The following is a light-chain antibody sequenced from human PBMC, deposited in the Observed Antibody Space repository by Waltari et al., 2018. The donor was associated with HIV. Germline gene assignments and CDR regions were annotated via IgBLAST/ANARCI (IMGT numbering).Light chain of an antibody. Sequence: DIVWTQPPDSLILFLGARATIRCKSSQSVRHTSNNKNLLAWYQQKSGQAPKLLIYGASSRETGVPARFSGSGSGTDFTLTSNNLQSEDVAVYYCQQYHVTPPTFGQGT. V-gene: IGKV4-1*01. J-gene: IGKJ1*01. CDR2: GAS. CDR1: QSVRHTSNNKNL. CDR3: QQYHVTPPT.